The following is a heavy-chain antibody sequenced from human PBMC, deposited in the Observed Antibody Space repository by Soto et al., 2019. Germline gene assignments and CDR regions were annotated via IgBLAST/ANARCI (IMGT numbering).Heavy chain of an antibody. V-gene: IGHV3-23*01. CDR1: GFTFSSSA. J-gene: IGHJ3*02. CDR2: ISGSGGST. CDR3: AKDSPYYDSSGYYPDAFDI. Sequence: GSLRLSCAASGFTFSSSAMSWVRQAPGKGLEWVSAISGSGGSTYYADSVKGRFTISRDNSKNTLYLQMNSLRAEDTAVYYCAKDSPYYDSSGYYPDAFDIWGQGTMVTVSS. D-gene: IGHD3-22*01.